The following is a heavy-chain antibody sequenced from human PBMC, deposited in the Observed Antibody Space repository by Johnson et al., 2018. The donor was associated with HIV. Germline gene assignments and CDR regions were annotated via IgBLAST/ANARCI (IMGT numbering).Heavy chain of an antibody. CDR2: ISSDGSNR. Sequence: QVQLVESGGGVVQPGRSLRLSCVAPGFTFSDFGMHWVRQAPGQGLEWVAVISSDGSNRKYTESVKGRFTISIDNSENTLYLQMNSLRAEDTAVYYCARDRAGKGGCDASEVWGQGTNVIV. CDR1: GFTFSDFG. V-gene: IGHV3-30*03. D-gene: IGHD6-13*01. J-gene: IGHJ3*01. CDR3: ARDRAGKGGCDASEV.